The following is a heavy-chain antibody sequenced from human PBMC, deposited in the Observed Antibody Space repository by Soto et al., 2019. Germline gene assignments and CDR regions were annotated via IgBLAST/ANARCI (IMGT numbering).Heavy chain of an antibody. Sequence: SETLSLTCAVYGGSFSGYYWSWIRQPPGKGLEWIGEINHSGSTNYNPSLKSRVTISVDTSKNQFSLKLSSVTAADTAVYYCASVLVGAPEYFQHWGQGTLVTVSS. CDR1: GGSFSGYY. CDR2: INHSGST. V-gene: IGHV4-34*01. CDR3: ASVLVGAPEYFQH. J-gene: IGHJ1*01. D-gene: IGHD1-26*01.